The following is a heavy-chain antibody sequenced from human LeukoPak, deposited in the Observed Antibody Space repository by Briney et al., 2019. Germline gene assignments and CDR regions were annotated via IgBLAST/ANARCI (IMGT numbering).Heavy chain of an antibody. CDR3: VRDRYDSSGYYWYFDL. CDR1: GGSFSGYY. V-gene: IGHV4-34*01. D-gene: IGHD3-22*01. J-gene: IGHJ2*01. Sequence: PSETLSLTCAVYGGSFSGYYWSWIRQPPGKGLEWIGEINHSGSTNYNPSLKSRVTISVDTSKNQFSLKLSSVTAADTAVYYCVRDRYDSSGYYWYFDLWGRGTLVTVSS. CDR2: INHSGST.